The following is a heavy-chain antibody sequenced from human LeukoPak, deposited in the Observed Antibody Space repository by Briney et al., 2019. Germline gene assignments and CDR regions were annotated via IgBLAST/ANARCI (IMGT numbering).Heavy chain of an antibody. CDR1: GYSLSDLS. CDR3: ATDRLEIYALHI. D-gene: IGHD1-1*01. V-gene: IGHV1-24*01. J-gene: IGHJ3*02. CDR2: FEPEEGEHGET. Sequence: ASVKVSCRVSGYSLSDLSIHWVRHVPGKGLEWMGGFEPEEGEHGETIYAQNFEGRLTLTEDTAADTAYMELVSLTSADTAVYYCATDRLEIYALHIWGHGTVVTVSS.